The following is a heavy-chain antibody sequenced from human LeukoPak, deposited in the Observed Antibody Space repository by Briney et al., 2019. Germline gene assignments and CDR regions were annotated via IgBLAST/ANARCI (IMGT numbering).Heavy chain of an antibody. CDR2: IYYSGST. D-gene: IGHD2-2*01. CDR3: ARDLSLVPAATRNFDY. Sequence: PSETLSLTCTVSGGSISSYYWSWIRQPPGKGLEWIGYIYYSGSTNYNPSLKSRVTISVDTSKNQFSLKLSSVTAEDTAVYYCARDLSLVPAATRNFDYWGQGTLVTVSS. J-gene: IGHJ4*02. CDR1: GGSISSYY. V-gene: IGHV4-59*12.